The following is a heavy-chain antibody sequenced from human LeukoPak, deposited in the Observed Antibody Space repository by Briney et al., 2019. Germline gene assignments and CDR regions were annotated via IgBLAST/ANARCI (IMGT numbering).Heavy chain of an antibody. D-gene: IGHD1-26*01. V-gene: IGHV3-7*01. Sequence: PGTSLRLSCAASGFTLSSYWMSWVRQAPGKGLEWVANIKQDGREIYYVDSVKGRFTISRDNAKNSLYLQMNSLRAEDTAVYYCARDKQVGATYFDYWGQGTLVTVSS. CDR1: GFTLSSYW. CDR2: IKQDGREI. CDR3: ARDKQVGATYFDY. J-gene: IGHJ4*02.